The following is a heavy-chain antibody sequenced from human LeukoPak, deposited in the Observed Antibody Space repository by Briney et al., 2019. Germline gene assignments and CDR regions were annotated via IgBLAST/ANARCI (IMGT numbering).Heavy chain of an antibody. Sequence: PGGSLRLSRAASGFTVTSTYITWVRQAPGKGLEWVSIIHISGSTYYADSVRGRFTISRDNSKNTVYLQMNSLRADDTAVYYCARAVEYLPLDYWGQGTLVAVS. V-gene: IGHV3-66*01. CDR2: IHISGST. CDR3: ARAVEYLPLDY. J-gene: IGHJ4*02. CDR1: GFTVTSTY. D-gene: IGHD2/OR15-2a*01.